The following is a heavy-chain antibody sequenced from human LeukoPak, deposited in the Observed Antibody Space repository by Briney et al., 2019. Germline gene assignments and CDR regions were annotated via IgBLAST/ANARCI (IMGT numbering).Heavy chain of an antibody. D-gene: IGHD2-15*01. Sequence: ASVKVSCKASGYTFTSYGISWVRQAPGQGLEWMGWISAYNGNTNYAQKLQGRVTMTTDTSTSTAYMELRSLRSEDTAVYYCARDLGLDLGSGGSCYDVWGQGTLVTVSS. V-gene: IGHV1-18*01. CDR1: GYTFTSYG. CDR2: ISAYNGNT. CDR3: ARDLGLDLGSGGSCYDV. J-gene: IGHJ4*02.